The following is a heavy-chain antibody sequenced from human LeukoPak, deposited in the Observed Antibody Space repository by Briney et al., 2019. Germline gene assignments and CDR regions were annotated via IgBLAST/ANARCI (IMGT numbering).Heavy chain of an antibody. CDR2: INPRDGET. V-gene: IGHV1-2*06. D-gene: IGHD3-3*01. Sequence: ASVKVSCKGPGYNFAGYYIHWVRQAPGQGLEWRGRINPRDGETSFAQKFQGRVSMTRDTSVSSAYMELSGLRSDDTAVYYCARDWELRFHQGGLAYWGQGTLVTVSS. J-gene: IGHJ4*02. CDR3: ARDWELRFHQGGLAY. CDR1: GYNFAGYY.